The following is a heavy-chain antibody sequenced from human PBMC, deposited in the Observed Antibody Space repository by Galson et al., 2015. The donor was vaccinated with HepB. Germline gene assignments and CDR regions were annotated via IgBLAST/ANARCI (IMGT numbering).Heavy chain of an antibody. CDR2: IYYSGST. CDR3: ARMAAAGYFDY. Sequence: QVQLQESGPGLVKPSETLSLTCTVSGGSISSYYWSWIRQPPGKGLEWIGYIYYSGSTNYNPSLKSRVTISVDTSKNQFSLKLSSVTAADTAVYYCARMAAAGYFDYWGQGTLVTVSS. V-gene: IGHV4-59*01. CDR1: GGSISSYY. D-gene: IGHD6-13*01. J-gene: IGHJ4*02.